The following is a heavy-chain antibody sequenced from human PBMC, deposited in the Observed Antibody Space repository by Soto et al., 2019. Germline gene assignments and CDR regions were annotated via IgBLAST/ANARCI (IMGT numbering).Heavy chain of an antibody. Sequence: LRLSCAASGFTFSDYYMSWIRQAPGKGLEWVSYISSSSSYTNYADSVKGRFTISRDNAKNSLYLQMSSLRAEDTAVYYCARESPSGDSSGYYGYWGQGTLVTVSS. CDR1: GFTFSDYY. CDR2: ISSSSSYT. CDR3: ARESPSGDSSGYYGY. V-gene: IGHV3-11*06. J-gene: IGHJ4*02. D-gene: IGHD3-22*01.